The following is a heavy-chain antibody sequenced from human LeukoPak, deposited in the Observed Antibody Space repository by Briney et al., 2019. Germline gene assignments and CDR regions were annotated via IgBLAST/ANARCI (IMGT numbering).Heavy chain of an antibody. D-gene: IGHD1-26*01. V-gene: IGHV1-69*01. Sequence: GASVKVSCKAFGGTFSSYAISWVRQAPGQGLEWMGGIIPIFGTANYVQKFQGRVTITADESTSTAYMELSSLRSEDTAVYYCARTFESYRLHDAFDIWGQGTMVTVSS. CDR1: GGTFSSYA. J-gene: IGHJ3*02. CDR3: ARTFESYRLHDAFDI. CDR2: IIPIFGTA.